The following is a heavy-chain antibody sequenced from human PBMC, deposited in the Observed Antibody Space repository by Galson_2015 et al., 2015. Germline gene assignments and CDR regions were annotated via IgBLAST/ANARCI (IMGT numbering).Heavy chain of an antibody. Sequence: SLRLSCAASGFTFSNAWMSWVRQAPGKGLEWVGRIKSKTDGGTTDYAAPVKGRFTISRDDPKNTLYLQMNSLKTEDTAVYYCTTPYYITSSLLDYWGQGTLVTVSS. J-gene: IGHJ4*02. V-gene: IGHV3-15*01. CDR3: TTPYYITSSLLDY. CDR1: GFTFSNAW. D-gene: IGHD1-26*01. CDR2: IKSKTDGGTT.